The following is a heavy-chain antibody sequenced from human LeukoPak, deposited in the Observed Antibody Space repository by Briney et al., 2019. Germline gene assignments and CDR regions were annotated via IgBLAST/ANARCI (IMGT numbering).Heavy chain of an antibody. V-gene: IGHV3-30*03. Sequence: GGSLRLSCAASGFTFRSYGMHWVRQAPGKGLEWVAVISYDGSNKYYADSVKGRFTISRDNSKNTLYLQMNSLRAEDTAVYYCARDVGGGYNFEYFDYWGQGTLVTVSS. CDR3: ARDVGGGYNFEYFDY. J-gene: IGHJ4*02. CDR1: GFTFRSYG. CDR2: ISYDGSNK. D-gene: IGHD5-24*01.